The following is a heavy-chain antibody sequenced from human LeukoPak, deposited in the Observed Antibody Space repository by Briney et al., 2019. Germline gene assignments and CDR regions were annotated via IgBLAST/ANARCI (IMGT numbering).Heavy chain of an antibody. Sequence: SQTLSLTCAISGDSLSSNSAAWNWLRQSPSSGLEWLGRTYYRSKLYNDYAVSVKSRITINPDTSKNQFSLQLNSVTPEDTAVYYCAREGNSFGYWGQGTLVTVSS. CDR1: GDSLSSNSAA. CDR3: AREGNSFGY. CDR2: TYYRSKLYN. J-gene: IGHJ4*02. V-gene: IGHV6-1*01.